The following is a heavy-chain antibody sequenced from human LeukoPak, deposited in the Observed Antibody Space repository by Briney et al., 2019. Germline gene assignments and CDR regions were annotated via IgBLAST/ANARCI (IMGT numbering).Heavy chain of an antibody. J-gene: IGHJ4*02. CDR2: IKAKAHGGTI. CDR3: TTDGVGVEGATYDN. CDR1: GFTFSSYV. D-gene: IGHD1-26*01. Sequence: GGSLRLSCAASGFTFSSYVMSWVRQAPGKGLEGVGRIKAKAHGGTIEYAAPGKGRFTISRDESKNTLYIQINSLKTEHTAVYYCTTDGVGVEGATYDNWGQGTLVSVSS. V-gene: IGHV3-15*01.